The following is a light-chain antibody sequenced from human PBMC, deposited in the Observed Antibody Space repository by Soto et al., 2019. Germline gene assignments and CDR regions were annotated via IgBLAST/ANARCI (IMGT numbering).Light chain of an antibody. J-gene: IGLJ1*01. CDR2: GNN. V-gene: IGLV1-40*01. Sequence: QSVLTQPPSVSGAPGQRVTISCTGSSSNIGASYEVHWYQQFSGRAPKLLIYGNNNRPSGVPDRFSGSKSGTSGSLAITGLQAEDEADYYCQSYDSSLSGYVFGTWTKLTVL. CDR1: SSNIGASYE. CDR3: QSYDSSLSGYV.